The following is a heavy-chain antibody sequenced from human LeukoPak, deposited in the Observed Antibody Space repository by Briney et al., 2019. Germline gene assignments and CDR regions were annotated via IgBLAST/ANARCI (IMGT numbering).Heavy chain of an antibody. D-gene: IGHD3-3*01. CDR2: INPSGGST. CDR1: GYTFTSYY. J-gene: IGHJ4*02. V-gene: IGHV1-46*03. Sequence: ASVKVSCKASGYTFTSYYMHWVRQAPGQGLEWMGIINPSGGSTSYAQKFKGRVTMTRDTSTSTVYMELSSLRSEDTAVYYCARSSAYYDFWSGYYNPFDYWGQGTLVTVSS. CDR3: ARSSAYYDFWSGYYNPFDY.